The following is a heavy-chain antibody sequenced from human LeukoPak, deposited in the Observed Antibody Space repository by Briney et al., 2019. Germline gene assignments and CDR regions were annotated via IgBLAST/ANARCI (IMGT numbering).Heavy chain of an antibody. V-gene: IGHV3-23*01. CDR2: IGGGGENT. D-gene: IGHD1-14*01. Sequence: GGSLRLSCVASGFTVNSNYMSWVRQAPGKGLEWVSTIGGGGENTYYADSVKGRFTISRDSSKNTVYLHMKSLRAEDTAVYFCAKVLTGSQDYWGQGTLVTVTS. CDR1: GFTVNSNY. CDR3: AKVLTGSQDY. J-gene: IGHJ4*02.